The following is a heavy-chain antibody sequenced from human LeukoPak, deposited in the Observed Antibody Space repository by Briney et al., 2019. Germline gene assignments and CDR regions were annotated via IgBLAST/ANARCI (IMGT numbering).Heavy chain of an antibody. D-gene: IGHD6-19*01. Sequence: GGSLRLSCAVSGFAFGSEAMSWVRQSPARGLEWVASISPGGGTTYYADYVKGRFTISRDNSNNSLFVQMNSLRAEDTAVYYCAKVQYSSGWLSYFDYWGQGTLVTVSS. CDR1: GFAFGSEA. CDR3: AKVQYSSGWLSYFDY. V-gene: IGHV3-23*01. CDR2: ISPGGGTT. J-gene: IGHJ4*02.